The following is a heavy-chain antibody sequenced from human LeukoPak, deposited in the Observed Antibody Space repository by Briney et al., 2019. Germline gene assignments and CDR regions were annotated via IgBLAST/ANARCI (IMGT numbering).Heavy chain of an antibody. CDR2: IRNDGSDK. J-gene: IGHJ4*02. D-gene: IGHD6-13*01. CDR1: GITFSNYG. CDR3: ARGGSWCAY. Sequence: GGSLRLSCAASGITFSNYGMHWVRQAPGKGLEWLSFIRNDGSDKNYADSVKGRFTISRDNSKNRLYLQMSSLRREDTAVYYCARGGSWCAYWGQGTLVTVSS. V-gene: IGHV3-30*02.